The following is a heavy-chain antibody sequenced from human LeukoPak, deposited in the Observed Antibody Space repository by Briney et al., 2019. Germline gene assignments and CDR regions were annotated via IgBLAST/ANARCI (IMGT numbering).Heavy chain of an antibody. CDR3: ARALLGYYNSRGYYYYMDV. CDR1: GFIFSTYS. V-gene: IGHV3-21*01. CDR2: ISSTSSYI. Sequence: GGSLKLSCAASGFIFSTYSMNWVRQAPGKGLEWVSSISSTSSYIYYADSVKGRLTISRDNAKNSLYLQMNSLRAEDTAVYYCARALLGYYNSRGYYYYMDVWGKGTTVTVSS. J-gene: IGHJ6*03. D-gene: IGHD3-22*01.